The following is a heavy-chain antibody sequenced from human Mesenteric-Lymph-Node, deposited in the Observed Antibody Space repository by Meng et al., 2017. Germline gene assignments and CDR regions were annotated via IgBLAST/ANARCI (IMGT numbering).Heavy chain of an antibody. J-gene: IGHJ4*02. CDR3: ARDRHSGGWDVDY. D-gene: IGHD2-15*01. V-gene: IGHV3-7*01. Sequence: GGSLRLSCAASGFTFSSYWMSWVRQAPGKGLEWVANIKQDGSEKYYVDSVKGRFTISRDNAKNSLYLQMNSLRAEDTAVYYCARDRHSGGWDVDYWGQGTLVTVSS. CDR2: IKQDGSEK. CDR1: GFTFSSYW.